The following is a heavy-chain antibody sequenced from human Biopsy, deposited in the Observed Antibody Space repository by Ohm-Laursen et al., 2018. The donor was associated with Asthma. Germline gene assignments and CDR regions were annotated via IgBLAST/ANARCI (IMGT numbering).Heavy chain of an antibody. Sequence: SLRLSCAASGFAVSRDYMSWVRQAPGKGLEWVSVIYSGGTSHTADSVRGRFTISRDYSKNTLYLQMHSLRAEDTAVYYCARGDSSNWSHYYFDYWGQGTLVTVPS. J-gene: IGHJ4*02. CDR3: ARGDSSNWSHYYFDY. D-gene: IGHD3-22*01. V-gene: IGHV3-53*01. CDR2: IYSGGTS. CDR1: GFAVSRDY.